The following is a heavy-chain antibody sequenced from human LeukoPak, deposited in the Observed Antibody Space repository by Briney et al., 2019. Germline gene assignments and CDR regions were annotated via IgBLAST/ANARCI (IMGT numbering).Heavy chain of an antibody. CDR2: IYYSGST. V-gene: IGHV4-59*08. J-gene: IGHJ4*02. Sequence: SETCSLTCTVSGGSISSFYWSWIRQPPGKGLEWIGYIYYSGSTNYNPSLKSRLTISVDTSKNQFSLKLSSVTAADTAVYYCARHEPLDGYDWDNWGQGTLVTVFS. CDR3: ARHEPLDGYDWDN. CDR1: GGSISSFY. D-gene: IGHD5-12*01.